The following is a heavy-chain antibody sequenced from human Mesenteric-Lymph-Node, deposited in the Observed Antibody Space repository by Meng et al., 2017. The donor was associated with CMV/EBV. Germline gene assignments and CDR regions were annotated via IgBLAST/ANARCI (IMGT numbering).Heavy chain of an antibody. CDR1: GDSVSSNSAT. V-gene: IGHV6-1*01. D-gene: IGHD3-16*02. CDR3: VRELSGALDI. Sequence: SQTLSLTCAISGDSVSSNSATWNWIRQSPSRGLEWLGRTYLRSKWYYDYAVSLRSRITVNPDTSKNQFSLQLNSVTPEDTAMYYCVRELSGALDIWDQGTMVTVSS. CDR2: TYLRSKWYY. J-gene: IGHJ3*02.